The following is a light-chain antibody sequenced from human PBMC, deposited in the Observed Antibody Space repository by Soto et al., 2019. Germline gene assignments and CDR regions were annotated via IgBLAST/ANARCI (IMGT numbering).Light chain of an antibody. J-gene: IGKJ1*01. V-gene: IGKV3-15*01. CDR3: QQFNNWPQT. Sequence: EVVMTQSPATLSVSPGERATHSCRASQSVSSKLAWYQQKPGQAPRLLIYYASTRATGVPARFSGSGSGTEFTLTISSLQSEDFAVYYCQQFNNWPQTFGQGTRWIS. CDR1: QSVSSK. CDR2: YAS.